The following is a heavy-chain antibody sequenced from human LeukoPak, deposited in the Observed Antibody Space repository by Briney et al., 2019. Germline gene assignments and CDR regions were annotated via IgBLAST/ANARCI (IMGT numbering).Heavy chain of an antibody. CDR1: GGSISNYY. J-gene: IGHJ4*02. V-gene: IGHV4-4*07. CDR3: ARGPDGSGYYPFDY. Sequence: SETLSLTCTVSGGSISNYYWSWIRQPAGKGLEWIGRIYTSGSANYNPSLKSRVTMSVDTSKNQFSLKLSSATAAGTAVYYCARGPDGSGYYPFDYWGQGTLVTVSS. CDR2: IYTSGSA. D-gene: IGHD3-22*01.